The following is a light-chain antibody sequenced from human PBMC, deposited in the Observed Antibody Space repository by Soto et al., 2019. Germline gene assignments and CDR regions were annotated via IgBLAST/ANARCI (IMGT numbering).Light chain of an antibody. V-gene: IGKV1-12*01. J-gene: IGKJ4*01. CDR2: KAS. CDR3: HQASSFPLA. CDR1: QVISSW. Sequence: DIQMTQSPSSVSASVGDTVTITCRASQVISSWLAWYQHKPGTAPKLMIYKASNLQTGVPSRVRGTGSATDATFTLTSNTRQPEDFATHYCHQASSFPLACGGGTKVDIK.